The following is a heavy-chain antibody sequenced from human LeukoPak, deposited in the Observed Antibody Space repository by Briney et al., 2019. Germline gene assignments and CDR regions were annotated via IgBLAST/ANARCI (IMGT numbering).Heavy chain of an antibody. CDR2: ISYDGSNK. D-gene: IGHD2-21*02. Sequence: GGSLRLSCAASGFTFSSYAMHWVRQAPGKGLEWVAVISYDGSNKYYADSVKGRFTISRDNSKNTLYLQMGSLRAEDMAVYYCARGGVIVVVTYFDYWGQGTLVTVSS. V-gene: IGHV3-30*14. J-gene: IGHJ4*02. CDR1: GFTFSSYA. CDR3: ARGGVIVVVTYFDY.